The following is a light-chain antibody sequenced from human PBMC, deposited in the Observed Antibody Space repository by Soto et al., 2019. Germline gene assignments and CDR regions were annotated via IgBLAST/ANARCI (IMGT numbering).Light chain of an antibody. Sequence: EIVLTQSPGTLSLSPGERATLSCRASQSVSSSYLAWYQQKPGQAPRLLIYGASSRATGIPDRFSGSGSGTDFTLTISRLEPEDFAVYYCQQYDSSPFTFGHGTKVDIK. V-gene: IGKV3-20*01. CDR1: QSVSSSY. CDR3: QQYDSSPFT. J-gene: IGKJ3*01. CDR2: GAS.